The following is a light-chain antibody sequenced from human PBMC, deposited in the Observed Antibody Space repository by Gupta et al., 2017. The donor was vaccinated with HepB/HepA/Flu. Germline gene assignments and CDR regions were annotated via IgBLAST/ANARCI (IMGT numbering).Light chain of an antibody. CDR2: DAS. V-gene: IGKV3-11*01. Sequence: EIVLTQSPATLSLSPGERATLSCRASQSVSSYLAWYQQKPGQAPRLLIYDASNRATGIPARFSGSGSGTDFTLTISSLETEDFAVDYCQQRSNGPLTFGGGTKVEIK. J-gene: IGKJ4*01. CDR1: QSVSSY. CDR3: QQRSNGPLT.